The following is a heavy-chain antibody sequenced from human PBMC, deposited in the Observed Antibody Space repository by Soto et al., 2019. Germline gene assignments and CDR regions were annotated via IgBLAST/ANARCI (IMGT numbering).Heavy chain of an antibody. J-gene: IGHJ6*02. CDR3: AREGEVVYAIPPYYYGMDV. CDR1: GFTFSSYS. D-gene: IGHD2-8*02. V-gene: IGHV3-48*02. Sequence: EVQLVESGGGLVQPGGSLRLSCAASGFTFSSYSMNWVRQAPGKGLEWVSYISSSSSTIYYADSVKGRFTISRDNVKNSLYLQMNSLRDEDTAVYYCAREGEVVYAIPPYYYGMDVWGQGTTVTVSS. CDR2: ISSSSSTI.